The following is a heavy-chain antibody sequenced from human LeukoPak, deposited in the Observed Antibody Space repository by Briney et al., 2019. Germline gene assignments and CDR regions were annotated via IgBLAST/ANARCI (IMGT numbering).Heavy chain of an antibody. CDR1: GYSFTGYF. CDR3: ARDILGHCSSTSCYTNYYYGMDV. Sequence: VASVKVSCKASGYSFTGYFMQWVRQAPGQGLEWMGWINPNSGDTNYAQKFQGRVTMARDTSISTAYMELSRLRSDDTAVYYCARDILGHCSSTSCYTNYYYGMDVWGQGTTVTVSS. V-gene: IGHV1-2*02. D-gene: IGHD2-2*02. J-gene: IGHJ6*02. CDR2: INPNSGDT.